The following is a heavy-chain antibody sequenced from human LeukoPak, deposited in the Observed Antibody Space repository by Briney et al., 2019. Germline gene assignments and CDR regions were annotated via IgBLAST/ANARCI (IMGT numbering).Heavy chain of an antibody. D-gene: IGHD6-13*01. CDR3: ARDRGLGAAGFDY. Sequence: GGSLRLSCAASGFTFSSYTMNWVRQAPGKGLEWVSSISSSSSYIYYADSVKGRFTISRDNAKNSLYLQMNSLRAEDTAVYYCARDRGLGAAGFDYWGQGTLVTVSS. V-gene: IGHV3-21*01. CDR1: GFTFSSYT. CDR2: ISSSSSYI. J-gene: IGHJ4*02.